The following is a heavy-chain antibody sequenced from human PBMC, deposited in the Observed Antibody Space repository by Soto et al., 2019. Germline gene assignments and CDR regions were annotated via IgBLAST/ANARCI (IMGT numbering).Heavy chain of an antibody. J-gene: IGHJ4*02. CDR1: GGSISSGGYS. D-gene: IGHD3-22*01. V-gene: IGHV4-30-2*01. Sequence: SETLSLTCAVSGGSISSGGYSWSWIRQPPGKGLEWIGYIYHSGSTYYNPSLKSRVTISVDRSKNQFSLKLSSVTAADTAVYYCARVVGSSGYYYGNYFDYWGQGTLVTVSS. CDR2: IYHSGST. CDR3: ARVVGSSGYYYGNYFDY.